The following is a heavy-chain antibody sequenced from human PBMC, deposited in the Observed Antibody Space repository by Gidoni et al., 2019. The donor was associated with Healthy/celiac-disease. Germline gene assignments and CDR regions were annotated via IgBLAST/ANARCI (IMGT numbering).Heavy chain of an antibody. Sequence: QVQLVQSGAEVKKPGASVKVSCKASGYTFPGYYMHWVRQAPGQGLEWMGWINPNSGGTNYAQKFQGRVTMTRDTSISAAYMELSRLRSDDTAVYYCARGWHYYDSSGSYDAFDIWGQGTMVTVSS. V-gene: IGHV1-2*02. CDR3: ARGWHYYDSSGSYDAFDI. CDR2: INPNSGGT. J-gene: IGHJ3*02. CDR1: GYTFPGYY. D-gene: IGHD3-22*01.